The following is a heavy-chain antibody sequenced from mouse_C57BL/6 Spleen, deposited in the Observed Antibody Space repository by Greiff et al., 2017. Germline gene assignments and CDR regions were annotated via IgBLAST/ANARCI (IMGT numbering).Heavy chain of an antibody. CDR3: ARYYYGSSFYAMDY. V-gene: IGHV1-42*01. CDR2: INPSTGGT. D-gene: IGHD1-1*01. CDR1: GYSFTGYY. J-gene: IGHJ4*01. Sequence: EVQLQQSGPELVKPGASVKISCKASGYSFTGYYMNWVKQSPEKSLEWIGEINPSTGGTTYNQKFKAKATLTVDKSSSTAYMQLKSLTSEDSAVYYCARYYYGSSFYAMDYWGQGTSVTVSS.